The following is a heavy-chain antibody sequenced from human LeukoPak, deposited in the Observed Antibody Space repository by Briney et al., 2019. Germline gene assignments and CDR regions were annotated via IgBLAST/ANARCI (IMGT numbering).Heavy chain of an antibody. J-gene: IGHJ6*03. Sequence: GGSLRLSCAASGFTFSSYSMNWVRQAPGKGLEWVSYISSSSSTIYYADSVKGRFTISRDNAKNSLYLQMNSLRAEDTAVYYCARDRKKYCSSTSSYSYYYYYYMDVWGKGTTVTVSS. D-gene: IGHD2-2*01. CDR3: ARDRKKYCSSTSSYSYYYYYYMDV. CDR1: GFTFSSYS. CDR2: ISSSSSTI. V-gene: IGHV3-48*01.